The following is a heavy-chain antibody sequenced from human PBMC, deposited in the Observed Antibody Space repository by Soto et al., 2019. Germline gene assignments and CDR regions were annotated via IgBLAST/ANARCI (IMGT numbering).Heavy chain of an antibody. D-gene: IGHD1-1*01. J-gene: IGHJ6*02. CDR2: IYYSGST. V-gene: IGHV4-39*01. CDR1: GGSISSSSYY. CDR3: ASPVQTKQLDYYYYYGMDV. Sequence: KTSETLSLTCTVSGGSISSSSYYWGWIRQPPGKGLEWIGSIYYSGSTYYNPSLKSRVTISVDTSKNQFSLKLSSVTAADTAVYYCASPVQTKQLDYYYYYGMDVWGQGTTVTVSS.